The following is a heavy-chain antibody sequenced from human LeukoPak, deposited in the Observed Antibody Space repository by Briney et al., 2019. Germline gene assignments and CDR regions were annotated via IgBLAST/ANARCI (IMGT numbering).Heavy chain of an antibody. V-gene: IGHV1-8*01. J-gene: IGHJ4*02. CDR1: GYTFTSYD. CDR3: ATDSVGATYFEY. Sequence: ASVKVSCKASGYTFTSYDINWVPQATGQGLEWMGWMNPNSGNTGYAQKFQGRVTMTRNTSISTAYMELSSLRSEDTAVYYCATDSVGATYFEYWGQGTLVTVSS. CDR2: MNPNSGNT. D-gene: IGHD1-26*01.